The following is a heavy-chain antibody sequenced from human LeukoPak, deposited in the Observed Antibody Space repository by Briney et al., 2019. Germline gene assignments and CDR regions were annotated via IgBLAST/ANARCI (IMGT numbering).Heavy chain of an antibody. Sequence: PSETLSLTCAVSGYSICSGYYWGWIRQPPGKGLEWIGSIYHSGSTYYNPSLKSRVTISVDTSKNQFSLKLSSVTAADAAVYYCARVGSGWYNYWGQGTLVTVSS. CDR2: IYHSGST. D-gene: IGHD6-19*01. J-gene: IGHJ4*02. V-gene: IGHV4-38-2*01. CDR1: GYSICSGYY. CDR3: ARVGSGWYNY.